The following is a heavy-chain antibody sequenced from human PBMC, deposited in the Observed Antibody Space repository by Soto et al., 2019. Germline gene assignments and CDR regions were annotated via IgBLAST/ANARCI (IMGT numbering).Heavy chain of an antibody. Sequence: EVQLVESGGGLVQPGGSLRLSCAASGFTFSSYWMTWVRQAPGKGLEWVAYIKQDGTEKNYVDSVKGRFTISRDNAKDSRYLQMNSLRAEDTAVYYCARARSRGDVWGQGTTVIVSS. D-gene: IGHD2-2*01. V-gene: IGHV3-7*05. CDR2: IKQDGTEK. J-gene: IGHJ6*02. CDR1: GFTFSSYW. CDR3: ARARSRGDV.